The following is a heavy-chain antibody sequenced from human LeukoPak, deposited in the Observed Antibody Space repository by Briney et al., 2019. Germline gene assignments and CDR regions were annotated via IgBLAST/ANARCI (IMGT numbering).Heavy chain of an antibody. CDR3: ARVPSGGNKFDP. CDR2: MNPNSANT. J-gene: IGHJ5*02. CDR1: GYTLTSYD. D-gene: IGHD6-25*01. Sequence: ASVKVSCKASGYTLTSYDINWVRQAPGQGLEWMGWMNPNSANTGYAQKFQGRVTMTRNTSISTAYMELSSLRSEDTAVYYCARVPSGGNKFDPWGQGTLVTVSS. V-gene: IGHV1-8*01.